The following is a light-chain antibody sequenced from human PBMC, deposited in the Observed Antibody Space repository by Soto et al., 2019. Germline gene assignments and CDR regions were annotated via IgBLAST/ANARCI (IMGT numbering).Light chain of an antibody. CDR1: QGISRY. J-gene: IGKJ1*01. V-gene: IGKV1-9*01. Sequence: DIQLTQSPSFLSASVGDRVTITCRASQGISRYLAWYQQKPGKAPKLLIYAASTLQSGVPTRFSGSGSGTEFTLTISSLQPEDFASYYCQQLNSYPRTLGLGTKVEIK. CDR2: AAS. CDR3: QQLNSYPRT.